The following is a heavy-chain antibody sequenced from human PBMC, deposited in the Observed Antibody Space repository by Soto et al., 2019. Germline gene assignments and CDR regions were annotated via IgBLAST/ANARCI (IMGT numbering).Heavy chain of an antibody. Sequence: GGSLRLSCAASGFTFSSYSMNWVRQAPGKGLEWVSSISSVGTTTYYADSVKGRFSISMDNAKNSLYLQMNSLRAEDTAVYFCAKDQEGSGSHWLGYNYYGMDVWGQGTTVTVSS. V-gene: IGHV3-21*04. J-gene: IGHJ6*02. D-gene: IGHD3-10*01. CDR3: AKDQEGSGSHWLGYNYYGMDV. CDR1: GFTFSSYS. CDR2: ISSVGTTT.